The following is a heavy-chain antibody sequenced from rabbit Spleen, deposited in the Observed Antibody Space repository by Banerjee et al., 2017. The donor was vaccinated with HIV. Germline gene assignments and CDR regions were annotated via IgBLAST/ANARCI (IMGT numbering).Heavy chain of an antibody. D-gene: IGHD1-1*01. CDR1: GFSFSSSYY. CDR3: ARDLVGVIGWNFYL. CDR2: ISTGSGSA. Sequence: QEQLVEYGGDLVQPEGSLTLTCTASGFSFSSSYYMCWVRQAPGKGLEWIGCISTGSGSAYYASWVNGRFTISKTSSTTVALQMTSLTAADTATYFCARDLVGVIGWNFYLWGPGTLVTVS. J-gene: IGHJ4*01. V-gene: IGHV1S45*01.